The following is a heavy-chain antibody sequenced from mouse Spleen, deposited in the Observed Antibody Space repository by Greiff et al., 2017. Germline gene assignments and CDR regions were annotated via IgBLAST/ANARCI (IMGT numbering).Heavy chain of an antibody. D-gene: IGHD3-3*01. CDR3: ARGTGGFAY. CDR2: ISYSGST. J-gene: IGHJ3*01. Sequence: EVKLVESGPGLVKPSQSLSLTCTVTGYSITSDYAWKWIRQCPGNKLEWMGYISYSGSTSYNPSLKSRISITRDTSKNQFFLQLNSVTTEDTATYYCARGTGGFAYWGQGTLVTVSA. CDR1: GYSITSDYA. V-gene: IGHV3-2*02.